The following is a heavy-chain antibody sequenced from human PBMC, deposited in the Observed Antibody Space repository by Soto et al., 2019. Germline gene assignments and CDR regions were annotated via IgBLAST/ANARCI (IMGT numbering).Heavy chain of an antibody. D-gene: IGHD2-15*01. CDR1: GFTFNNYV. CDR2: ISSTGGGT. J-gene: IGHJ4*02. Sequence: GGSLRLSCAASGFTFNNYVMSWVRQSPGKGLEWVSGISSTGGGTYYADPVKGRFTISRDNSKNTLYLQMNNLRAGDTALYYCAKGHDIVVVPTVDYWGQGTLVTVSS. CDR3: AKGHDIVVVPTVDY. V-gene: IGHV3-23*01.